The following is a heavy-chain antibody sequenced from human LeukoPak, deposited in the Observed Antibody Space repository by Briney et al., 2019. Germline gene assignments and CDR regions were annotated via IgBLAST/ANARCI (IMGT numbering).Heavy chain of an antibody. J-gene: IGHJ6*02. CDR3: ARGRGGRAYGSGSYRNYYYVMDV. CDR1: GGSFSGYY. D-gene: IGHD3-10*01. V-gene: IGHV4-34*01. CDR2: ISHSGSI. Sequence: SETLSLTCAVYGGSFSGYYWSWIRQPPGKGLEWIGEISHSGSINYNPSLKSRVTISVDTSKNQFSLNLSSVTAADTAVYYCARGRGGRAYGSGSYRNYYYVMDVWGQGTTVTVSS.